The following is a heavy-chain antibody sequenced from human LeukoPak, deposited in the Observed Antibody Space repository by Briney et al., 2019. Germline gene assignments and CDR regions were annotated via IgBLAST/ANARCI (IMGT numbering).Heavy chain of an antibody. CDR1: EFTFNTYG. J-gene: IGHJ4*02. Sequence: GGSLNLPFAASEFTFNTYGLHWLGKPPDKGLEWLSFIRYDGSNKYYMESVRGRFTSSRDNSKNTLYLQMNSLRPEDTAIYYCARNWNNFFDSWGQGTLVTVSS. V-gene: IGHV3-30*02. CDR2: IRYDGSNK. CDR3: ARNWNNFFDS. D-gene: IGHD1/OR15-1a*01.